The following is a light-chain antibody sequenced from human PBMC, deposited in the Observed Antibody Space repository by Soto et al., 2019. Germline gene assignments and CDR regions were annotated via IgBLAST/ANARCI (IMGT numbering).Light chain of an antibody. Sequence: AIQMTQSPSSLYASVGDRITITCRASQDIGTELGWYQQKPGTAPTLLIYGTSTLQSGVPSRFSGSGSGTEFTLSISSLQPEDFATYFCLQDYNYPRTFGQGTRVESK. CDR1: QDIGTE. CDR3: LQDYNYPRT. J-gene: IGKJ1*01. V-gene: IGKV1-6*02. CDR2: GTS.